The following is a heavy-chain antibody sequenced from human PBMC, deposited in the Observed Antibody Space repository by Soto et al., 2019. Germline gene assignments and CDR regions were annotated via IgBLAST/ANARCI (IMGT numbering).Heavy chain of an antibody. D-gene: IGHD3-10*01. V-gene: IGHV1-8*01. CDR1: GYTFTNYD. CDR3: ARGINNSDSGDDAFDI. J-gene: IGHJ3*02. CDR2: MNPNSGNT. Sequence: QVQLVQSGAEVKKPGASVKVSCKASGYTFTNYDINWVRQATGQGLEWMGWMNPNSGNTGYAQKFQGRVTMTRNTSISTADMELSSLRSEDTAVYDCARGINNSDSGDDAFDIWGQGTMVTVSS.